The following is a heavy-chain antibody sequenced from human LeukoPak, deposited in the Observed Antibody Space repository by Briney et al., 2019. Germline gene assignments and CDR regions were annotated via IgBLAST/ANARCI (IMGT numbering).Heavy chain of an antibody. CDR3: AREPRLRYFDWLPNYFDY. CDR2: IIPIFGTA. CDR1: GGTFSSYA. J-gene: IGHJ4*02. D-gene: IGHD3-9*01. V-gene: IGHV1-69*13. Sequence: SVKVSCKASGGTFSSYAISWVRQAPRQGLEWMGGIIPIFGTANYAQKFQGRVTITADESTSTAYMELSSLRSEDTAVYYCAREPRLRYFDWLPNYFDYWGQGTLVTVSS.